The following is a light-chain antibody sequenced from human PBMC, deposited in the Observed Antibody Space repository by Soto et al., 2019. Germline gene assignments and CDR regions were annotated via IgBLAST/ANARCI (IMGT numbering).Light chain of an antibody. Sequence: EIVLTQSPGTLSLSPGERATLSCRASQSVSSSYLAWYQQKPGQAPRLLIYGASSRATGIPDRFSGSGSGTDFTLTISRLEPEDFAVYYCQQYGSSYTLGQGTKV. CDR1: QSVSSSY. CDR2: GAS. J-gene: IGKJ2*01. V-gene: IGKV3-20*01. CDR3: QQYGSSYT.